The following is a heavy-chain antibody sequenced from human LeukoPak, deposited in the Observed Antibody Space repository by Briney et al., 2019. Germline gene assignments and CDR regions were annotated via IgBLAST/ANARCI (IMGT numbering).Heavy chain of an antibody. J-gene: IGHJ4*02. CDR3: AKTKGATHAPADD. Sequence: GGSLRLSCAASGFTFSSYAMSWVRQAPGKGLEWVSAISGSGGSTYYADSVKGRFTISRGNSKNTLYLQMNSLRAEDTAVYYCAKTKGATHAPADDWGQGALVTVSS. V-gene: IGHV3-23*01. CDR2: ISGSGGST. CDR1: GFTFSSYA. D-gene: IGHD1-26*01.